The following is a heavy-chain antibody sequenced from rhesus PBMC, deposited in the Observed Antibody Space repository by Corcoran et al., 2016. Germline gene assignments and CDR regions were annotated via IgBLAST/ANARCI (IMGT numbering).Heavy chain of an antibody. V-gene: IGHV4-80*01. J-gene: IGHJ3*01. Sequence: QVQLQESGPGLVKPSETLSLTCAVSGASISSYWWNWIRKHPGQDLEGVGEIKGKSGHTNYHPPLKSRVTISKDASKNQFSLKRSSVTAADTAVYYCARVYNFWSGYYHDAFDFWGQGLRVTVSS. CDR3: ARVYNFWSGYYHDAFDF. D-gene: IGHD3-3*01. CDR2: IKGKSGHT. CDR1: GASISSYW.